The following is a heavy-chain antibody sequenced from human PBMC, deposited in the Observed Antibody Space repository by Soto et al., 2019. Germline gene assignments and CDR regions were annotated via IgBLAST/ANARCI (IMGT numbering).Heavy chain of an antibody. CDR2: ISANNGKT. Sequence: QVQLVQSGAEVKKPGASVKVSCKASGYTFTNYGISWARQAPGQGLEWMGWISANNGKTNYAQNVQGRVTMTTDTSTTTAYMELRTLRSDDTAIYYCARDPDYYGSGSYFDLWGPGTLVTVSS. CDR3: ARDPDYYGSGSYFDL. CDR1: GYTFTNYG. V-gene: IGHV1-18*01. D-gene: IGHD3-10*01. J-gene: IGHJ2*01.